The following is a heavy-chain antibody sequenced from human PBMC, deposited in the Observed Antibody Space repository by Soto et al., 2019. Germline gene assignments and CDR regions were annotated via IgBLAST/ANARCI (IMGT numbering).Heavy chain of an antibody. CDR1: GGSISSYY. CDR2: IYYSGST. D-gene: IGHD2-21*02. V-gene: IGHV4-59*08. Sequence: PSETRSLTCTGSGGSISSYYWSWIRQPPGKGLEWIGYIYYSGSTNYNPSLKSRVTISVDTSKNQFSLKLSSVTAADTAVYYCARQGDCGGDCYGLTWSQGTLVTVSS. J-gene: IGHJ5*02. CDR3: ARQGDCGGDCYGLT.